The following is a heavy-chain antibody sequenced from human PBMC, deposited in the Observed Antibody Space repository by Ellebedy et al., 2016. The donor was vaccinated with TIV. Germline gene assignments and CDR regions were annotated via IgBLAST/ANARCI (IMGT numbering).Heavy chain of an antibody. V-gene: IGHV3-23*01. CDR1: GFTFRSYA. CDR2: ISDSGGAT. Sequence: PGGSLRLSCAASGFTFRSYAMGWVRQAPGKGLEWISVISDSGGATYYVTPLKGRFTTSRDNSNDMLYLQINSLRPDDTAVYYCAKDSGLSGWYFDYWGQGTLVTVSS. D-gene: IGHD6-19*01. CDR3: AKDSGLSGWYFDY. J-gene: IGHJ4*02.